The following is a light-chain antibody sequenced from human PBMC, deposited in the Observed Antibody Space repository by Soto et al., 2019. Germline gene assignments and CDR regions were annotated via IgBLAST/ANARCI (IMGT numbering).Light chain of an antibody. CDR3: QQSYSTQYT. CDR2: AAS. CDR1: QSISSY. Sequence: DIQMTQSPSSLSASVGDRVTITCRASQSISSYLNWYQQKPGKAPKLLIYAASSLQSGVPSRFSASGSGTDFTLTISSLQTEDFATYYCQQSYSTQYTFGQGTKLEIK. J-gene: IGKJ2*01. V-gene: IGKV1-39*01.